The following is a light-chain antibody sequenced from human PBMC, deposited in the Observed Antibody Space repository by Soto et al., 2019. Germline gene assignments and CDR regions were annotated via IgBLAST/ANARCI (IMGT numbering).Light chain of an antibody. CDR1: QSVSSY. V-gene: IGKV3-15*01. J-gene: IGKJ5*01. CDR3: QQYNNWPIT. Sequence: EILMTQSPATLSVSPGERATLSCRASQSVSSYLAWYQQKPGQAPRLLISGASTRVTGIPARFSGSGSGTEFTLTISSLQSEDFAVYYCQQYNNWPITFGQGTRLEIK. CDR2: GAS.